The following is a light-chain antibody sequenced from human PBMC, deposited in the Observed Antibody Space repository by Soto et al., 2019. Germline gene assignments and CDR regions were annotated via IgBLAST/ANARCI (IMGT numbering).Light chain of an antibody. Sequence: QSALTQPASVSGSPGQSITISCTGTSNDVGGYNYVSWYQQHPGKAPKLVIYEVSHRPSGISDRFSGSKSGNTASLTISGLQVEDEADYYRSSYATSSPYVFGAGTKLTVL. CDR2: EVS. CDR3: SSYATSSPYV. J-gene: IGLJ1*01. V-gene: IGLV2-14*01. CDR1: SNDVGGYNY.